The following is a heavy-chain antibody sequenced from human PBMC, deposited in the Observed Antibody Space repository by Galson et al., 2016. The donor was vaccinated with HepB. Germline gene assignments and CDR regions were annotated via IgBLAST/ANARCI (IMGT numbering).Heavy chain of an antibody. CDR1: GFTFSSYD. J-gene: IGHJ6*02. Sequence: SLRLSCAASGFTFSSYDMHWVRQATGKGLEWVSTIGTAGDTYYPGSVKGRFTISRENAKNSLYLQMNSLRAGDTAVYYCARWRDYNYGIDVWGQGTTVTVSS. CDR2: IGTAGDT. CDR3: ARWRDYNYGIDV. D-gene: IGHD3-3*01. V-gene: IGHV3-13*01.